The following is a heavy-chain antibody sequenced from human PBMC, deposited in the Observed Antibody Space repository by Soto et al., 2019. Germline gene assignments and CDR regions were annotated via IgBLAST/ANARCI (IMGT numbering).Heavy chain of an antibody. CDR3: ARDRGSSGWSLTWFDP. CDR1: GYTFPSYG. D-gene: IGHD6-19*01. CDR2: ISAYNGNT. J-gene: IGHJ5*02. Sequence: ASAKASSKASGYTFPSYGISWVRQAPAQGLEWMGWISAYNGNTNYAQKLQGRVTMTTDTSTSTAYMELRSLRYDDTAVYYCARDRGSSGWSLTWFDPWAQGTLVSGSS. V-gene: IGHV1-18*01.